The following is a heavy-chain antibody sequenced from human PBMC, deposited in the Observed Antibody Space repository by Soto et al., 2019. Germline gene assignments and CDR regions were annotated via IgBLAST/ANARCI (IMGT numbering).Heavy chain of an antibody. CDR1: GFTFSSYS. Sequence: PGGSLRLSCAASGFTFSSYSMNWVRQAPGKGLEWVSSISSSSSSYIYYADSVKGRFTISRDNAKNSLYLQMNSLRAEDTAVYYCARGAPYYDFWSGYPGYYYYMDVWGKGTTVTVSS. V-gene: IGHV3-21*01. J-gene: IGHJ6*03. CDR3: ARGAPYYDFWSGYPGYYYYMDV. D-gene: IGHD3-3*01. CDR2: ISSSSSSYI.